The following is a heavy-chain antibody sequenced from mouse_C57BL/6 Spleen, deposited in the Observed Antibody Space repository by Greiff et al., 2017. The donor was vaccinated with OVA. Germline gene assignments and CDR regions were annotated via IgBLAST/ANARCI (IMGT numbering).Heavy chain of an antibody. CDR3: TRSLITTLFDY. J-gene: IGHJ2*01. Sequence: EVQLVESGGGLVQPGGSMKLSCAASGFTFSDAWMDWVRQSPEKGLEWVAEIRNKANNHATYYAESVKGRFTISRDDSKSSVYLQLNSLRAEDTGIYYCTRSLITTLFDYWGQGTTLTVSS. CDR2: IRNKANNHAT. V-gene: IGHV6-6*01. D-gene: IGHD1-1*01. CDR1: GFTFSDAW.